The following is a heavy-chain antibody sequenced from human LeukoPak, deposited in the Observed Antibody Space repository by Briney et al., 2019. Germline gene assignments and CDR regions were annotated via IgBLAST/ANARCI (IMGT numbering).Heavy chain of an antibody. CDR3: ARGGGSSSHY. D-gene: IGHD6-6*01. J-gene: IGHJ4*02. V-gene: IGHV3-53*01. CDR1: GFTVSNNY. CDR2: IYSGGTT. Sequence: GGSLRLSCAASGFTVSNNYMGWVRQAPGKGLEWVSIIYSGGTTYYAASVEGRFTISRDNSKNTLYLQMNSLRAEDTAVYYCARGGGSSSHYWGQGTLVTVSS.